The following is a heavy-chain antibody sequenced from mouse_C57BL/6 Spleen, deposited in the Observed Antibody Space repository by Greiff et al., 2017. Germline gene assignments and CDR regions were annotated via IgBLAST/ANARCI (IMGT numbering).Heavy chain of an antibody. D-gene: IGHD1-1*01. CDR1: GYSFTGYF. CDR2: INPYNGYT. V-gene: IGHV1-20*01. J-gene: IGHJ2*01. Sequence: EVKLMESGPELVKPGDSVKISCKASGYSFTGYFMNWVMQSHGKSLEWIGRINPYNGYTFYNQKFKGKATLTLDKSSSTAHMELRRLTSEDSAVYYCARTSNYYGSSYFDYWGQGTTLTVSS. CDR3: ARTSNYYGSSYFDY.